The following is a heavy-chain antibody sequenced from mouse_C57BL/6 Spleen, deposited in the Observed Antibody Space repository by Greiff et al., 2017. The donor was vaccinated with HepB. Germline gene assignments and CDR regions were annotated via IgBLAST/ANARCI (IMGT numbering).Heavy chain of an antibody. D-gene: IGHD2-2*01. CDR1: GYTFTDYE. J-gene: IGHJ3*01. CDR2: IDPETGGT. Sequence: VQRVESGAELVRPGASVTLSCKASGYTFTDYEMHWVKQTPVHGLEWIGAIDPETGGTAYNQKFKGKAILTADKSSSTAYMELRSLTSEDSAVYYCTKEEVYYGYEGFAYWGQGTLVTVSA. CDR3: TKEEVYYGYEGFAY. V-gene: IGHV1-15*01.